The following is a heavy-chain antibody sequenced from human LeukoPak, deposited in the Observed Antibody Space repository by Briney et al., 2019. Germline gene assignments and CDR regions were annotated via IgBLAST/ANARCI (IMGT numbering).Heavy chain of an antibody. D-gene: IGHD3-3*02. Sequence: GGSLRLSCAASGFTFSSNGMSWVPQAPGKGLEWVSAISGSGGSTYYADSVKGRFTISRDNSKNTLYLQMSSLRAEDTAVYYCAISEDAFDIWGQGTMVTVSS. CDR1: GFTFSSNG. CDR3: AISEDAFDI. V-gene: IGHV3-23*01. J-gene: IGHJ3*02. CDR2: ISGSGGST.